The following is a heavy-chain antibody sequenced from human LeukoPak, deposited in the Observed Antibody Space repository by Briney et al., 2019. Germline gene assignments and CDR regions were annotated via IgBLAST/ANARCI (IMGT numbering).Heavy chain of an antibody. CDR2: ISDSGATT. V-gene: IGHV3-23*01. Sequence: GGSLRLSCAASGFTFRIYGMSWVRQAPGKGLEWVSVISDSGATTYADSGKGRFTISRDNSKNTPDLQMNSLRAEDTAVYYCVKDTPLDSGDEYYFDSWGQGTLVTVSS. CDR3: VKDTPLDSGDEYYFDS. CDR1: GFTFRIYG. J-gene: IGHJ4*02. D-gene: IGHD4-17*01.